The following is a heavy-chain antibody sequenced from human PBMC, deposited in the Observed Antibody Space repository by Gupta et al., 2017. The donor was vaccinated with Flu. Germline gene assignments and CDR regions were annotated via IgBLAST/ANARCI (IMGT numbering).Heavy chain of an antibody. CDR3: ASASIIVGVVRYFDA. CDR1: GGTFNNFG. J-gene: IGHJ4*02. V-gene: IGHV1-69*06. CDR2: SIPIFGTP. D-gene: IGHD3-3*01. Sequence: QVQLVQSGAEVKKRGSWVKVSCKAAGGTFNNFGINWVRQAPGQGLEWMGGSIPIFGTPNNEPKFQGRVTITADKSTSTAYMELSSMRSEDTAVYYCASASIIVGVVRYFDAWGQGSLLPVSS.